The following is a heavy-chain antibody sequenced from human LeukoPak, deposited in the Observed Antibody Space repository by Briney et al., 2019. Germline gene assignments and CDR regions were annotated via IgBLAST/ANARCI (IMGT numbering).Heavy chain of an antibody. CDR2: ISGSGGST. J-gene: IGHJ4*02. CDR3: AKGYSSNWLLFDY. V-gene: IGHV3-23*01. CDR1: GFTFSSYV. D-gene: IGHD6-13*01. Sequence: GGSLRLSCAASGFTFSSYVMSWVRQAPGKGLEWVSGISGSGGSTYYADSVKGRFTISRDNAKNTLYLQMNSLRAEDTAVYYCAKGYSSNWLLFDYWGQGILVSVSS.